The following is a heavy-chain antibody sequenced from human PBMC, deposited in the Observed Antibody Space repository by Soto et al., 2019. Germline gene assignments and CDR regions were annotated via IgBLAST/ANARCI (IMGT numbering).Heavy chain of an antibody. D-gene: IGHD3-9*01. CDR2: ISGSGGST. J-gene: IGHJ4*02. CDR3: AKDGRYLRPYYFDY. V-gene: IGHV3-23*01. Sequence: WGSLRLSCAASGFTFSSDAMSWVRQAPGKGLEWVSAISGSGGSTYYADSVKGRFTISRDNSKNTLYLQMNSLRAEDTAVYYCAKDGRYLRPYYFDYWGQGTLVTVSS. CDR1: GFTFSSDA.